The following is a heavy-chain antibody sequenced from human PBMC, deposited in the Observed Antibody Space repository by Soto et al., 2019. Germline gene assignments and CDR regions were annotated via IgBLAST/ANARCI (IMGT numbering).Heavy chain of an antibody. CDR3: TTGRGGFWTYDF. J-gene: IGHJ4*02. D-gene: IGHD3-3*01. Sequence: QVQLVQSGAEVKMPGASVKVSCKVSGYTLSELSMHWVRQAPGKGLEWMGGFDREDGETIYAQKFQGRVSMTEDTSTDTAYIELKSLRSEDTAVYYCTTGRGGFWTYDFWGQGTLVTVSS. CDR1: GYTLSELS. V-gene: IGHV1-24*01. CDR2: FDREDGET.